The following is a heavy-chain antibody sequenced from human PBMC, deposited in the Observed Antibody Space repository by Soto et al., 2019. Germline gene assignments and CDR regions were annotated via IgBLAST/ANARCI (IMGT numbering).Heavy chain of an antibody. CDR2: ISWNSGSI. CDR3: AKDRLRREWEPIDGMDV. D-gene: IGHD1-26*01. CDR1: GFTFDDYA. V-gene: IGHV3-9*01. Sequence: PGGSLRLSCAASGFTFDDYAMHWVRQAPGKGLEWVSGISWNSGSIGYADSVKGRFTISRDNAKNSLYLQMNSLRAEDTALYYCAKDRLRREWEPIDGMDVWGQGTTVTVSS. J-gene: IGHJ6*02.